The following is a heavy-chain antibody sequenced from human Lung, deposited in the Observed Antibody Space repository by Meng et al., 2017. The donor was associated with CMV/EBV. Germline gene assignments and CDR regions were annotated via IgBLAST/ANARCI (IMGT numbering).Heavy chain of an antibody. CDR3: ARVSGCYYYGMDV. CDR2: IYYSGST. Sequence: SETLSLXXTVSGGSISSYYWSWIRQPPGKGLEWIGYIYYSGSTNYNPSLKSRVTISVDTSKNQFSLKLSSVTAADTAVYYCARVSGCYYYGMDVWGQGTTVTVSS. V-gene: IGHV4-59*01. CDR1: GGSISSYY. D-gene: IGHD3-3*01. J-gene: IGHJ6*02.